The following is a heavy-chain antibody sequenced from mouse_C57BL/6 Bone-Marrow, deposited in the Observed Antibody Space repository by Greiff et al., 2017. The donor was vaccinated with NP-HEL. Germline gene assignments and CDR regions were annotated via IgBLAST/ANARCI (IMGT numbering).Heavy chain of an antibody. Sequence: EVKVVESGGDLVKPGGSLKLSCAASGFTFSSYGMSWVRQTPDKRLEWVATISSGGSYTYYPDSVKGRFTISRDNAKNTLYLQMSSLKSEDTAMYYCARPQLFAYWGQGTLVTVSA. J-gene: IGHJ3*01. CDR2: ISSGGSYT. CDR3: ARPQLFAY. V-gene: IGHV5-6*01. D-gene: IGHD4-1*02. CDR1: GFTFSSYG.